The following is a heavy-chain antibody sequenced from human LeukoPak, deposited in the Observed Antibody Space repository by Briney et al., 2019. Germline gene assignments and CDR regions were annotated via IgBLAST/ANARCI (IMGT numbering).Heavy chain of an antibody. J-gene: IGHJ4*02. Sequence: SETLSLTCTVSGYSISSGYYWGWIRQPPGKWLERIGRIYHSGSTYYNPSLKSRVTISVDTSKNQFSLKLTSVTAADTAVYYCARVNWLKTRYYYDSSGYHKEYYFYYWGQGTLVTVSS. CDR3: ARVNWLKTRYYYDSSGYHKEYYFYY. CDR2: IYHSGST. D-gene: IGHD3-22*01. CDR1: GYSISSGYY. V-gene: IGHV4-38-2*02.